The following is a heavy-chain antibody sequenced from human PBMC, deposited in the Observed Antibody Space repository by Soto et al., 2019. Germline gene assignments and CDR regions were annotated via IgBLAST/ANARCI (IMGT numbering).Heavy chain of an antibody. CDR3: ARDVRDGYKILGFDY. Sequence: QVQLQQWGAGLLKPSETLSLTCAVYGGSFSGYYWSWIRQPPGKGLEWIGEINHSGCTNYNPSLKSRVTTSVDTAKNQFSLKLSSVTAADTAVYYCARDVRDGYKILGFDYWGQGTLVTVSS. V-gene: IGHV4-34*01. CDR1: GGSFSGYY. CDR2: INHSGCT. D-gene: IGHD5-12*01. J-gene: IGHJ4*02.